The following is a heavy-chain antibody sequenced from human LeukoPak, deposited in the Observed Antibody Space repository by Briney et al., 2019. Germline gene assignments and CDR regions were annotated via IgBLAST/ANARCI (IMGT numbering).Heavy chain of an antibody. D-gene: IGHD3-22*01. CDR1: GVTLRNYA. V-gene: IGHV3-23*01. Sequence: PGGSLRLSCAASGVTLRNYAMTWIRQAPGKGLQWVSVISGDGESTYYADSVRGRFTISRDNSKNTMYLQMNNLRAEDTAIYYCAKCSGYYVDNWFDPWGQGTLVSVSP. CDR2: ISGDGEST. CDR3: AKCSGYYVDNWFDP. J-gene: IGHJ5*02.